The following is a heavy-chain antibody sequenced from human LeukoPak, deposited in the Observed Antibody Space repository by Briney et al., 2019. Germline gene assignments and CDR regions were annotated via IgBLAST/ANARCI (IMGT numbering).Heavy chain of an antibody. CDR1: GFTFSSYA. D-gene: IGHD3-3*01. V-gene: IGHV3-30-3*01. CDR2: ISYDGSNK. Sequence: GGSLRLSCAASGFTFSSYAMHWVRQAPGKGLEWVAVISYDGSNKYYADSVKGRFTISRDNSKNTLYLQMNSLRAEDTAVYYCARGGYDFWSGYYKSWGQGTLVTVSS. CDR3: ARGGYDFWSGYYKS. J-gene: IGHJ4*02.